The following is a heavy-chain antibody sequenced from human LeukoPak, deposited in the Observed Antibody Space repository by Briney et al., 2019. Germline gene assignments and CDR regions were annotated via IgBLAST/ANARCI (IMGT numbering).Heavy chain of an antibody. Sequence: SETLSLTCTVPGGSISSGGYYWSWIRQHPGKGLEWIGYIYYSGSTYYNPSLKSRVTISVDTSKNQFSLKLSSVTAADTAVYYCARDRERNWFDPWGQGTLVTVSS. CDR1: GGSISSGGYY. CDR2: IYYSGST. J-gene: IGHJ5*02. D-gene: IGHD1-26*01. V-gene: IGHV4-31*03. CDR3: ARDRERNWFDP.